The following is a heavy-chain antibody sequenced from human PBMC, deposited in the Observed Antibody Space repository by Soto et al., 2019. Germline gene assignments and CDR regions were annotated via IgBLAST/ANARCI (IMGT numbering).Heavy chain of an antibody. Sequence: QVQLVQSGAEVKKPGSSVKVSCKASGGTFSSYTISWVRQAPGQGLEWIGRIIPILGIANYAQKFQGRVTITADKSTSTAYMELSSLRSEDTAVYYCAREESSGCIDYWGQGTLVTVSS. D-gene: IGHD6-19*01. V-gene: IGHV1-69*08. CDR1: GGTFSSYT. CDR2: IIPILGIA. J-gene: IGHJ4*02. CDR3: AREESSGCIDY.